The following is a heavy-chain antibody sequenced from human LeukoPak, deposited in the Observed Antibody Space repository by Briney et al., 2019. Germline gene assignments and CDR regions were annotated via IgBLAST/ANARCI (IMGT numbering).Heavy chain of an antibody. Sequence: GGSLRLSCAASGFTFSSHGLHWVRQAPGKGLEWVAVISYDGINKYYADSVKGRFTISRDNSKNTLYLQMNSLRTEDTAVYYCAKSGRRGYSYGSRFKYYYDYWGQGTLVTVSS. CDR1: GFTFSSHG. J-gene: IGHJ4*02. V-gene: IGHV3-30*18. D-gene: IGHD5-18*01. CDR3: AKSGRRGYSYGSRFKYYYDY. CDR2: ISYDGINK.